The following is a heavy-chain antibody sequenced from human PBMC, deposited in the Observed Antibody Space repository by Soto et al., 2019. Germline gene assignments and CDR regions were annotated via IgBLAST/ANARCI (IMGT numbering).Heavy chain of an antibody. CDR2: IYYSGST. Sequence: QLQLQESGPGLVKPSETLSLTCTVSGGSISSSSYYWGWIRQPPGKGLEWIGSIYYSGSTYYNPSLKSRVTISVDTSKNQFSLKLSSVTAADTAVYYCARVIVVVVAATWDYFDYWGQGTLVTVSS. J-gene: IGHJ4*02. CDR3: ARVIVVVVAATWDYFDY. CDR1: GGSISSSSYY. V-gene: IGHV4-39*01. D-gene: IGHD2-15*01.